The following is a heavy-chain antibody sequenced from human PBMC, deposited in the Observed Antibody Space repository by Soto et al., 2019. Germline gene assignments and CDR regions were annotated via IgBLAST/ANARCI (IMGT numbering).Heavy chain of an antibody. CDR1: GYTFTSYY. Sequence: ASVKVSCKASGYTFTSYYMHWVRQAPGQGLEWMGIINPSGGSTSYAQKFQGRVTMTRDTSTSTVYMELSSLRSEDTAVYYCARAADYGSGSYYQHPYYYGMDVWGQGTTVTVSS. J-gene: IGHJ6*02. D-gene: IGHD3-10*01. V-gene: IGHV1-46*01. CDR2: INPSGGST. CDR3: ARAADYGSGSYYQHPYYYGMDV.